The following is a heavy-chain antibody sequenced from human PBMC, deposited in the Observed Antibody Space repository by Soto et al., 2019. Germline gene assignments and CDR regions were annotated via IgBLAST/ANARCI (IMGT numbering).Heavy chain of an antibody. CDR2: ISSSGSTI. V-gene: IGHV3-48*03. CDR3: ARVIDKMIAARPDPFDI. D-gene: IGHD6-6*01. J-gene: IGHJ3*02. CDR1: GFTFSSYA. Sequence: GGSLRLSCAASGFTFSSYAMHWVRQAPGKGLEWVSYISSSGSTIYYADSVKGRFTISRDNAKNSLYLQMNSLRAEDTAVYYCARVIDKMIAARPDPFDIWGQGTMVTVSS.